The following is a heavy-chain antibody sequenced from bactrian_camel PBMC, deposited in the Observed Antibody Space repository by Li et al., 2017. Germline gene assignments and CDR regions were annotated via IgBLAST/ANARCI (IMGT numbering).Heavy chain of an antibody. CDR1: GYRYSSVAC. V-gene: IGHV3S1*01. CDR3: ASHSAIACSQNLQSPVLEY. Sequence: HVQLVESGGGSVQAGGSLKLSCSHSGYRYSSVACMGWYRQAPGKEREGIASISTNDGRTYYADSVKGRFTVSKDNPSNTMYLQMNGLKPEDTATYYCASHSAIACSQNLQSPVLEYWGQGTQVTVS. D-gene: IGHD2*01. J-gene: IGHJ4*01. CDR2: ISTNDGRT.